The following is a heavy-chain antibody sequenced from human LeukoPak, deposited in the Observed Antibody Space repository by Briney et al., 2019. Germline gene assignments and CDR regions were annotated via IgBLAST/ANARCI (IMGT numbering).Heavy chain of an antibody. J-gene: IGHJ2*01. CDR1: GFAFSSYA. CDR3: VKDRGSGWPFWFFDL. Sequence: GGSLRLSCAASGFAFSSYAMGWVRQAPGKGLEWLSTISTSGFNTYYADSVKGRFTISRDNSKNTLYLQMNSLRADDTAVYYCVKDRGSGWPFWFFDLWGRGTLVTVSS. CDR2: ISTSGFNT. V-gene: IGHV3-23*01. D-gene: IGHD6-19*01.